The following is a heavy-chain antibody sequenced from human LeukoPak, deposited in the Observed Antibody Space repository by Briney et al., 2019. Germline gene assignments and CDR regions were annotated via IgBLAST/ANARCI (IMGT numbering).Heavy chain of an antibody. J-gene: IGHJ5*02. V-gene: IGHV4-39*01. Sequence: SETLSLTCTVSGGSISSSSYYWGWIRQPPGKGLEWIRSIYYSGSTYYNPSLKSRVTISVDTSKNQFSLKLSSVTAADTAVYYCARGVVPAAIRGSRSWFDPWGQGTLVTVSS. CDR2: IYYSGST. D-gene: IGHD2-2*02. CDR1: GGSISSSSYY. CDR3: ARGVVPAAIRGSRSWFDP.